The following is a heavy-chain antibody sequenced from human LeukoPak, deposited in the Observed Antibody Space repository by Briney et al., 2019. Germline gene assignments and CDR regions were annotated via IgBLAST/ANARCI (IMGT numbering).Heavy chain of an antibody. D-gene: IGHD1-26*01. CDR3: ASKISGSYPFDY. V-gene: IGHV3-53*01. CDR1: GLTVNSNY. J-gene: IGHJ4*02. Sequence: GGSLRLSCAASGLTVNSNYMSWVRQSPGKGLEWVSVFYSGGNTHYADSVKGRFTISRDNSKNTLYLQMNSLRAEDTAVYYCASKISGSYPFDYWGQGTLVTVSS. CDR2: FYSGGNT.